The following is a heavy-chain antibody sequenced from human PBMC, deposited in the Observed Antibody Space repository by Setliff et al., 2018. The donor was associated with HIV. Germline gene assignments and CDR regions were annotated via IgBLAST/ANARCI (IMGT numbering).Heavy chain of an antibody. CDR2: TSGTGGSP. CDR3: AKAPGWLFLSHY. V-gene: IGHV3-23*01. J-gene: IGHJ4*02. D-gene: IGHD3-22*01. CDR1: GFTFNKYA. Sequence: PGGSLRLSCAASGFTFNKYAMGWVRQAPGKGLEWVSITSGTGGSPFYADSVEGRFTISRDNSKNTVYLQMNSLRAEDTAAYYCAKAPGWLFLSHYWGQGTLVTVSS.